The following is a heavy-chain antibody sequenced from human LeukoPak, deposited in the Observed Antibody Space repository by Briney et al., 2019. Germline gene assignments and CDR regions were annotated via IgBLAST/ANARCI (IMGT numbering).Heavy chain of an antibody. CDR2: IKQDGSGK. CDR1: GFSFGDYW. V-gene: IGHV3-7*01. CDR3: ARVPFDYRGFSRAPY. Sequence: GGSLRLSCAASGFSFGDYWMSWVRQASGKGLECVANIKQDGSGKYYVDSVKGRFNVSRDNAKNSLYLQMNSLGAEDTAVYYCARVPFDYRGFSRAPYWGLGTPVTVSS. J-gene: IGHJ4*02. D-gene: IGHD4-11*01.